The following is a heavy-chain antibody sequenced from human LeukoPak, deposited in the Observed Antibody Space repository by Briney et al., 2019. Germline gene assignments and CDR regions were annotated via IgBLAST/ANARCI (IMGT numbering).Heavy chain of an antibody. CDR2: IIPIFGTA. CDR3: ARGLHYYDSSDAFDI. CDR1: GGTFSSYA. D-gene: IGHD3-22*01. V-gene: IGHV1-69*13. J-gene: IGHJ3*02. Sequence: SVKVSCKASGGTFSSYAISWVRQAPGQGLEWMGGIIPIFGTANYAQKFQGRVTITADESTSTAYMELSSLRSEDTVVYYCARGLHYYDSSDAFDIWGQGTMVTVSS.